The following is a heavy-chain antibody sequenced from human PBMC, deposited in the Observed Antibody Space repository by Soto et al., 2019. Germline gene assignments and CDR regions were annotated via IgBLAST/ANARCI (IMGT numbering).Heavy chain of an antibody. CDR3: AKATYSGSYFSDY. CDR2: ISYDGSNE. J-gene: IGHJ4*02. V-gene: IGHV3-30*18. D-gene: IGHD1-26*01. Sequence: QVQLVESGGGVVQPGRSLRLSCAASGFSFSSYGLHWVRQAPGKGLEWVAAISYDGSNEYYADSVKGRFPISRDNSKNTLYLQMNSLRAEDTAVYYCAKATYSGSYFSDYWGQGTLVTVSS. CDR1: GFSFSSYG.